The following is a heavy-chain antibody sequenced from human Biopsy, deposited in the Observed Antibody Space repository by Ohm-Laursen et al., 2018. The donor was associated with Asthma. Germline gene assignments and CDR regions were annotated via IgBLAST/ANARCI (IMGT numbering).Heavy chain of an antibody. CDR2: IVFASGAT. D-gene: IGHD2/OR15-2a*01. V-gene: IGHV1-58*01. CDR3: AAGRTSLQGESLI. Sequence: ASVKVSCNASGVALSGYTFEWVRQARGLGLEWIAWIVFASGATNYAQNFQDRLNVTRDMSAGSVSMELRGLSSTDTAVYYCAAGRTSLQGESLIWGQGTLVSVSS. CDR1: GVALSGYT. J-gene: IGHJ4*01.